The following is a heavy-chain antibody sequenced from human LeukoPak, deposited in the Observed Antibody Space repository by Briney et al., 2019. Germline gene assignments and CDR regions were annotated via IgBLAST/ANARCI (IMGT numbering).Heavy chain of an antibody. CDR1: GFYFRDYY. V-gene: IGHV3-11*01. D-gene: IGHD3-16*01. Sequence: PGGSLRLSRALPGFYFRDYYMSWIRQAPGKGLEWVSYISSSGSTIYYADSVKGRFTISRDNAKNSLYLQMNNLRAEDTAVFYCARQVSLGAMAGNYWGQGTLVTVSS. J-gene: IGHJ4*02. CDR3: ARQVSLGAMAGNY. CDR2: ISSSGSTI.